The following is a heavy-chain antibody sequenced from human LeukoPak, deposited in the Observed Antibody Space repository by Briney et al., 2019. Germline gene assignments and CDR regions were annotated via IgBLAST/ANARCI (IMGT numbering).Heavy chain of an antibody. J-gene: IGHJ4*02. CDR3: ARASSAVAAAGTNFDY. Sequence: ASVKVSCKASGYTLTTYAFSWVRQAPGQGLEWMGWISAYNGNTNYAQKLQGRVTMTTGTSTSTAYMELRSLRSDDTAVYYCARASSAVAAAGTNFDYWGPGTLVTVSS. V-gene: IGHV1-18*01. D-gene: IGHD6-19*01. CDR1: GYTLTTYA. CDR2: ISAYNGNT.